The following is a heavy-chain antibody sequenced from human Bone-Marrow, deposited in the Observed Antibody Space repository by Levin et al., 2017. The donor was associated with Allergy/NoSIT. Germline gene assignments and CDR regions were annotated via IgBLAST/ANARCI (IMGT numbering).Heavy chain of an antibody. CDR2: IYPSDSDS. J-gene: IGHJ4*02. Sequence: GGSLRLSCKVSGYNFYTFWIGWVRQKPGKGLEWMGIIYPSDSDSRYNPSFQGHVTFSVDKATSTAYLRWNSLTTSASAMYFCARLRPADYDYCSGYYGTSLFDYWGQGTQVTVSS. CDR3: ARLRPADYDYCSGYYGTSLFDY. D-gene: IGHD3-3*01. CDR1: GYNFYTFW. V-gene: IGHV5-51*01.